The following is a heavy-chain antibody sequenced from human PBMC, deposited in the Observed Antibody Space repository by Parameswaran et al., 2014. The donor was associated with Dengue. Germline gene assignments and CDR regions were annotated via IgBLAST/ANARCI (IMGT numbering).Heavy chain of an antibody. CDR3: ATSGGIGNYYFDY. CDR2: IYYSGST. Sequence: VRQAPGKGLEWIGSIYYSGSTYYNPSLKSRVTISVDTSKNQFSLKLSSVTAADTAVYYCATSGGIGNYYFDYWARNPVTVSS. J-gene: IGHJ4*01. V-gene: IGHV4-39*01. D-gene: IGHD1-14*01.